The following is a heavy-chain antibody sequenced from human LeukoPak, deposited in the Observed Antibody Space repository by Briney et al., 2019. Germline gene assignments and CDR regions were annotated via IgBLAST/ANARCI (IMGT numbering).Heavy chain of an antibody. D-gene: IGHD4-17*01. CDR2: MNPNSGST. V-gene: IGHV1-8*01. Sequence: ASVRVSCKSSGYTFTSYDINWVRQATGQGLEWMGWMNPNSGSTGYAQKFQGRLTMTRSTSISTAYMELSSLRSEDTAVYYCATVRATVTTHNWFDPWGQGTLVTVSS. J-gene: IGHJ5*02. CDR1: GYTFTSYD. CDR3: ATVRATVTTHNWFDP.